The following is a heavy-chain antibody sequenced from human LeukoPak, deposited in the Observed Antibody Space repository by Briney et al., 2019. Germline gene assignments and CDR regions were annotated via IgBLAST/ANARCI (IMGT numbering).Heavy chain of an antibody. CDR2: ISGSGGST. V-gene: IGHV3-23*01. CDR3: ARALRGWYPYYYGMDV. J-gene: IGHJ6*02. Sequence: PGGSLRLSCAASGFTFSSYAMSWVRQAPGKGLEWVSAISGSGGSTYYADSVKGRFTVSRDNAKDSLYLQMNSLRAEDTAVYYCARALRGWYPYYYGMDVWGQGTTVTVSS. CDR1: GFTFSSYA. D-gene: IGHD6-19*01.